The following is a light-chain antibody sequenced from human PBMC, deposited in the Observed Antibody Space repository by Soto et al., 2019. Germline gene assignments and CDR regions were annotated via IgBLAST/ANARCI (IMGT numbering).Light chain of an antibody. Sequence: QSALTQPRSVSGSPGQSVIISCTGTNSDVGAYDYVSWYQQHPGKAPKLIIYDVTKRPSGVPDRFSASKSGNTASLTISXXXXXDEADYYCCSYAGSXTWVFGG. V-gene: IGLV2-11*01. J-gene: IGLJ3*02. CDR3: CSYAGSXTWV. CDR2: DVT. CDR1: NSDVGAYDY.